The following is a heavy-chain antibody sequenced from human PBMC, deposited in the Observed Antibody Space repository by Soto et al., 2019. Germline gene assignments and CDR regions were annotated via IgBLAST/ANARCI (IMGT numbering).Heavy chain of an antibody. D-gene: IGHD2-2*01. V-gene: IGHV1-8*01. J-gene: IGHJ6*03. CDR2: MNPNSGNT. CDR1: GYTFTSYD. CDR3: ARLVVVPAAVHNYYYYYYMDV. Sequence: LVQVSDNASGYTFTSYDINWVRKATGQGLEWMGWMNPNSGNTGYAQKFQGRVTMTRNTSISTAYMELSSLRSEDTAVYYCARLVVVPAAVHNYYYYYYMDVWGKGTTVTVSS.